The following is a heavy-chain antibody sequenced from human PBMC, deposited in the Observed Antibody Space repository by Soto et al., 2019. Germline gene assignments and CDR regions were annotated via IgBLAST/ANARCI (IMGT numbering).Heavy chain of an antibody. D-gene: IGHD3-10*01. J-gene: IGHJ6*02. CDR2: INTSRCTA. V-gene: IGHV1-18*01. Sequence: ASVKVSCKASGYTFTSYGISWVRQAPGQGLEWMGWINTSRCTAAYAQEFMGRASLTTNTSTDTVYMELNSLTSQDTAVYYCARDSSYYSGSGSFSTYHFFGMDIWAQGTTVTVSS. CDR3: ARDSSYYSGSGSFSTYHFFGMDI. CDR1: GYTFTSYG.